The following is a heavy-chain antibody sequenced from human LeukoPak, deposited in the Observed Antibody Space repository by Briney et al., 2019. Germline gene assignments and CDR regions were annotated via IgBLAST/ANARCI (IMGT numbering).Heavy chain of an antibody. D-gene: IGHD3-10*01. CDR2: IDPGDSYT. CDR3: ARRQLEYYYGSGSPAGGMDV. J-gene: IGHJ6*04. Sequence: NRGESLKISCKGSGYSFTSYWISWVRQMPGKGLEWMGRIDPGDSYTNYSPSFQGHVTISADKSISTAYLQWSSLKASDTAMYYCARRQLEYYYGSGSPAGGMDVWGKGTTVTVSS. CDR1: GYSFTSYW. V-gene: IGHV5-10-1*01.